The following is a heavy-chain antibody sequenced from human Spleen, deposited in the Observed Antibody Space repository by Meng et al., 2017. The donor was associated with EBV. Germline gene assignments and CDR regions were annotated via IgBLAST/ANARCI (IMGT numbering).Heavy chain of an antibody. V-gene: IGHV4-4*02. J-gene: IGHJ4*02. CDR3: ARGLGGHYPTMEY. CDR2: IHHSGTT. CDR1: GASIDSSDW. D-gene: IGHD3-22*01. Sequence: QGLLQESGPGLVNPSGTLLLTCAVSGASIDSSDWWTWVRQAPGKGLEWIGEIHHSGTTNYNPSLERRVTISIDKSDNQFSLKVTPVTDADTAVYYCARGLGGHYPTMEYWGQGTLVTVSS.